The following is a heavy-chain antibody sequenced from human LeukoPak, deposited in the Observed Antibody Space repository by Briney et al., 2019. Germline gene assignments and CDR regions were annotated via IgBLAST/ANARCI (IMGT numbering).Heavy chain of an antibody. CDR3: ARVRRGYTYGGNAFDI. Sequence: MTSETLSLTCTVSGGSISTSNYYWGWIRQPPGKGLEWIGNIFYSGSTYYSPSLKSRVTISLDTSRIQFSLKLTSVTAADTAVYYCARVRRGYTYGGNAFDIWGQGTMVTVSS. D-gene: IGHD5-18*01. CDR2: IFYSGST. V-gene: IGHV4-39*07. CDR1: GGSISTSNYY. J-gene: IGHJ3*02.